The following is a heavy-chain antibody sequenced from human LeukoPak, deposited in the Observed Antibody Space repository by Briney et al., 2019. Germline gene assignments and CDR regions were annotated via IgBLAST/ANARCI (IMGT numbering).Heavy chain of an antibody. D-gene: IGHD1-26*01. J-gene: IGHJ3*02. CDR1: GGSFSGYY. V-gene: IGHV4-34*01. CDR3: ASSPSYSGSVRDAFDI. CDR2: INHSGST. Sequence: SETLSLTCAVYGGSFSGYYWSWIRQPPGKGLEWIGEINHSGSTNYNPSLKSRVTISVDTSKNQFSLKLSSVTAADTAVYYCASSPSYSGSVRDAFDIWGQGTMVTVSS.